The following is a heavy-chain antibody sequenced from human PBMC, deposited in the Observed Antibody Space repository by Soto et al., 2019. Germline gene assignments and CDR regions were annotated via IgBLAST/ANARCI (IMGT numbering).Heavy chain of an antibody. CDR1: GGSGSSGSYY. CDR2: IFFSGST. D-gene: IGHD3-22*01. Sequence: PSETLSLTCSVSGGSGSSGSYYWSWIRQPPGKGLEWIGFIFFSGSTNYNPSLRSRVTMSVDTSRHQFSLNLTSVTAADTAVYYCARGNFYDNRGRYPPHYQHWGTGTLGTV. CDR3: ARGNFYDNRGRYPPHYQH. V-gene: IGHV4-61*01. J-gene: IGHJ1*01.